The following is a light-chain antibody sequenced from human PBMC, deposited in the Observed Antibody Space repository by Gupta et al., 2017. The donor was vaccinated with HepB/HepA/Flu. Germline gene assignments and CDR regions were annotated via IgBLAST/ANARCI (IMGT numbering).Light chain of an antibody. CDR1: QDINDS. CDR3: QQFDRLFT. J-gene: IGKJ3*01. CDR2: LAS. Sequence: DIQMSQSPSTLSASVGDRVTITCQANQDINDSLNWYQKRPGKAPKLLISLASNLERGVPGRFSGRGSGTNFTVTITNLQPEDCATYYCQQFDRLFTFGPGTKVDLK. V-gene: IGKV1-33*01.